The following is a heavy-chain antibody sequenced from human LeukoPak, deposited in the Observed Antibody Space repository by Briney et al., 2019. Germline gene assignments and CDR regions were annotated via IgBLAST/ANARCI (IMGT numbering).Heavy chain of an antibody. CDR3: ARGTRSGRIAAAGEQEFDY. J-gene: IGHJ4*02. CDR2: ISYDGSNK. V-gene: IGHV3-30-3*01. D-gene: IGHD6-13*01. Sequence: PGGSLRLSCAASGFTFSSYAMHWVRQAPGKGLEWVAVISYDGSNKYYADSVKGRFTISRDNSKITLYLQMNSLRAEDTAVYYCARGTRSGRIAAAGEQEFDYWGQGTLVTVSS. CDR1: GFTFSSYA.